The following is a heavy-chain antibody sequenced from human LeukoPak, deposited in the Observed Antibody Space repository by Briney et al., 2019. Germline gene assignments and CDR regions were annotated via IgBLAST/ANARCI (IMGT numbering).Heavy chain of an antibody. D-gene: IGHD4-17*01. CDR2: ISYDGSNK. J-gene: IGHJ5*02. CDR3: ARNQPDDYGDYDGWFDP. V-gene: IGHV3-30-3*01. Sequence: GGSLRLSCAASGFTFGSYAMHWVRQAPGKGLEWVAVISYDGSNKYYADSVKGRFTISRDNSKNTLYLQMNSLRAEDTAVYYCARNQPDDYGDYDGWFDPWGQGTLVTVSS. CDR1: GFTFGSYA.